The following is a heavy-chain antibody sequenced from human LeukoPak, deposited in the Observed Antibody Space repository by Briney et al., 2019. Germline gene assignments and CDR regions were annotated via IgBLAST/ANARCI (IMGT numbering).Heavy chain of an antibody. J-gene: IGHJ6*02. V-gene: IGHV4-34*01. CDR1: GGSFSGYY. CDR2: INHSGST. Sequence: SETLSLTCAVYGGSFSGYYWSWIRQPPGKGLEWIGEINHSGSTNYNPSLKSRVTISVDTSKNQFSLKLSSVTAADTAVYYCASTVEYYPPLLYYYYGMDVWGQGTTVTVSS. D-gene: IGHD2/OR15-2a*01. CDR3: ASTVEYYPPLLYYYYGMDV.